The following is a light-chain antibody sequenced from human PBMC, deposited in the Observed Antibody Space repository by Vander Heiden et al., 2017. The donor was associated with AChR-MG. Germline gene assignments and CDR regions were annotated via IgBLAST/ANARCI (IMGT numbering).Light chain of an antibody. CDR1: QDISNY. V-gene: IGKV1-33*01. J-gene: IGKJ2*01. CDR3: QQYENLPYT. CDR2: DAS. Sequence: DIQMTQSPSSLSASVVDRVTITCQASQDISNYLNWYQQKPGKAPKLLIYDASNLQTGVPSRFSGSGSGTDFTFTITSLQPEDIATYYCQQYENLPYTFGQGTKLEIK.